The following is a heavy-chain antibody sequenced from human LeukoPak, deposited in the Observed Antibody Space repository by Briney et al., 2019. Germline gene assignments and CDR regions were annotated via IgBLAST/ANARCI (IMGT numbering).Heavy chain of an antibody. CDR2: INDRGSTI. CDR3: ATPREAGQVGYFYGMDV. CDR1: GFTFSSYS. Sequence: GGSLRLACEVSGFTFSSYSMNWVRQAPGRGLEWVSYINDRGSTIKYADSVKGRFTISRDNAKNSLFLQMNNLRADDTAVYYCATPREAGQVGYFYGMDVWGQGTMVTVS. V-gene: IGHV3-48*04. J-gene: IGHJ6*02. D-gene: IGHD1-26*01.